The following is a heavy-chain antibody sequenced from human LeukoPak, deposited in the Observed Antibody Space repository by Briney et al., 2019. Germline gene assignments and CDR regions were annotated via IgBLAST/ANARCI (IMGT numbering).Heavy chain of an antibody. J-gene: IGHJ4*02. Sequence: SETLSLTCTVSGGSISTYYWSWIRQPAGKGLEWIGRVYTGGSTNYNPSLKSRVTMSVDTSNNQFSLKLTSVTATDTAVYYCARDGVLWFGELLAFDYWGQGILVTVSS. CDR1: GGSISTYY. D-gene: IGHD3-10*01. CDR2: VYTGGST. V-gene: IGHV4-4*07. CDR3: ARDGVLWFGELLAFDY.